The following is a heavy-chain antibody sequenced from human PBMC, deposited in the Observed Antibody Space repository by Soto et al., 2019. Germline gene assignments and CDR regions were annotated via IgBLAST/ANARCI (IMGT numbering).Heavy chain of an antibody. V-gene: IGHV3-33*01. J-gene: IGHJ4*02. CDR2: IWYDGSNK. Sequence: QVQLVESGGGVVQPGRSLRLSCAAAGFTFSSYGMHWVRQAPGKGLEWVAVIWYDGSNKYYADSVKGRFTISRDNCKNTLYMQMNSLRAEDTAVYYCAREGKDIVATIRPYYFDYWGQGTLVTVSS. CDR1: GFTFSSYG. CDR3: AREGKDIVATIRPYYFDY. D-gene: IGHD5-12*01.